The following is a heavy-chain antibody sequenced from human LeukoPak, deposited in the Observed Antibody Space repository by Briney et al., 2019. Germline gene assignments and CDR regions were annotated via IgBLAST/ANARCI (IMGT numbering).Heavy chain of an antibody. CDR1: GFTFSSYG. V-gene: IGHV3-33*01. CDR3: ARDKDTARGPPWFDP. J-gene: IGHJ5*02. CDR2: IWYDGSNK. Sequence: GGSLRLSCAASGFTFSSYGMHWVRQAPGKGLEWVAVIWYDGSNKYYAGSVKGRFTISRDNSKNTLYLQMNSLRAEDTAVYYCARDKDTARGPPWFDPWGQGTLVTVSS. D-gene: IGHD5-18*01.